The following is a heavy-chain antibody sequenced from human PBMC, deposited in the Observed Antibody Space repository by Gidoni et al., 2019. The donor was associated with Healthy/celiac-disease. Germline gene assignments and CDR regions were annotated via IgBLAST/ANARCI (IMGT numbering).Heavy chain of an antibody. CDR1: GFTFSSYG. V-gene: IGHV3-30*03. Sequence: QPGRSLRLSCAASGFTFSSYGMHWVRQAPGKGLEWVAVISYDGSNKYYADSVKGRFTISRDNSKNTLYLQMNSLRAEDTAVYYCAYGDYSYWGQGTLVTVSS. CDR3: AYGDYSY. D-gene: IGHD4-17*01. J-gene: IGHJ4*02. CDR2: ISYDGSNK.